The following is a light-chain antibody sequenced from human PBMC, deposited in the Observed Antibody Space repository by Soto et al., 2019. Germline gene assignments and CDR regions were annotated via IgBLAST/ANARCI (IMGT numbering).Light chain of an antibody. CDR1: QDISKF. CDR2: DAS. J-gene: IGKJ4*01. CDR3: QQYEDLPLT. V-gene: IGKV1-33*01. Sequence: DIQMTQSPSSLSASVGDRVTITCQASQDISKFLNWYQLKPGKAPRLLIFDASSVETGVPSRFSGSGSGTHFTFTIYILQAEDLATYYCQQYEDLPLTFGGGTTVEI.